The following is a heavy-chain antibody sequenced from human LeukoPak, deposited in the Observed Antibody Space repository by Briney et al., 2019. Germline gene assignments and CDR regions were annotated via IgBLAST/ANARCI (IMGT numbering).Heavy chain of an antibody. Sequence: PSETLSLTCTVSGGSINSYYWSWIRQPPGKGLEWIGYIYYSGSTNYNPSLKSRVTISVDTSKNQFSLKLSSVTAADTAVYYCARGVDLFDYWGQGTLVTVSS. CDR1: GGSINSYY. J-gene: IGHJ4*02. CDR2: IYYSGST. CDR3: ARGVDLFDY. D-gene: IGHD2-15*01. V-gene: IGHV4-59*01.